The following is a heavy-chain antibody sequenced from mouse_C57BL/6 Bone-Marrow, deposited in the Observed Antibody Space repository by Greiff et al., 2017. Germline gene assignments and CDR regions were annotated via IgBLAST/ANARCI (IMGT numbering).Heavy chain of an antibody. J-gene: IGHJ3*01. CDR3: ASRYYYGSTLAWFAY. Sequence: VQLQQSGAELVKPGASVKLSCTASGFNIKDYYMHWVKQRTEQGLEWIGRIDPDDGETKYAPKFQGKTTITADTSSNTAYLQLSSLTSEDTAVYYCASRYYYGSTLAWFAYWGQGTLVTVSA. D-gene: IGHD1-1*01. CDR1: GFNIKDYY. CDR2: IDPDDGET. V-gene: IGHV14-2*01.